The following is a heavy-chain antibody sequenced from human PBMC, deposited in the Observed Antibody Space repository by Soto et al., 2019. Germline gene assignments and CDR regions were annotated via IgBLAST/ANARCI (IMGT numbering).Heavy chain of an antibody. CDR3: VRYCGGDCYLYYYGMDV. Sequence: SETLSLTCAVSGYSISSGYYWGWIRQPPGKGLEWIGSFYHSGSTYYNPSLKSRVTISVDTSKNQFSLKLSSVTAADTAVYYCVRYCGGDCYLYYYGMDVWGQGTTVTVSS. V-gene: IGHV4-38-2*01. CDR1: GYSISSGYY. D-gene: IGHD2-21*02. CDR2: FYHSGST. J-gene: IGHJ6*02.